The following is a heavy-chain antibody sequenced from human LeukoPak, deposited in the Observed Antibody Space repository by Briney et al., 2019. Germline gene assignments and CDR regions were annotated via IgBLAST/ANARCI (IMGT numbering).Heavy chain of an antibody. V-gene: IGHV3-7*01. Sequence: GGSLRLSCAASGFTFSSYWMSWVRQAPGKGLEWVANIKQDGSEKYYVDSVKGRFTISRDNAKNPLYLQMNSLRAEDTAVYYCARDPVGVGGAFDIWGQGTMVTVSS. D-gene: IGHD1-26*01. CDR3: ARDPVGVGGAFDI. CDR1: GFTFSSYW. J-gene: IGHJ3*02. CDR2: IKQDGSEK.